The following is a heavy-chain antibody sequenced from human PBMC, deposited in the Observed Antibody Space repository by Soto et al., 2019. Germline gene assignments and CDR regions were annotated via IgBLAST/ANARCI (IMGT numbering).Heavy chain of an antibody. Sequence: GESLKISCKGSVYSFTSYCISWVRQMPGEGLEWVWRLDPSDSYINYSPSFQGHVSISVDKAISTAPLQWSSLKDSDTAMYYGARHTTRLRGYSGYRSSYYYGTDVWGQGTTVPVS. D-gene: IGHD5-12*01. CDR2: LDPSDSYI. J-gene: IGHJ6*02. CDR1: VYSFTSYC. CDR3: ARHTTRLRGYSGYRSSYYYGTDV. V-gene: IGHV5-10-1*01.